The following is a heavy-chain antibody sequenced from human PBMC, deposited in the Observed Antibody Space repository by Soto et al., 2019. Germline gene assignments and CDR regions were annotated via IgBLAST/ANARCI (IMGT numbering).Heavy chain of an antibody. D-gene: IGHD6-19*01. Sequence: EVQMLESGGGLVQPGGSLRLSCAAAGFTFNSYAMSWVRQAPGKGLEWVSGISGSGGSTYYADSVKGRFTISRDNSKNPLYLQMNSVRPEDTAVYYCAKGKGSGWYSASDYWGQGTLVTVSS. CDR2: ISGSGGST. J-gene: IGHJ4*02. CDR3: AKGKGSGWYSASDY. CDR1: GFTFNSYA. V-gene: IGHV3-23*01.